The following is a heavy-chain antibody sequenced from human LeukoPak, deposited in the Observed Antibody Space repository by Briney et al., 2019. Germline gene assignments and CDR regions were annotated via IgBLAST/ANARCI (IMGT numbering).Heavy chain of an antibody. D-gene: IGHD6-19*01. V-gene: IGHV4-39*07. J-gene: IGHJ4*02. CDR2: IYYSGST. CDR3: ARDGRLVRGPFDY. CDR1: GGSISSSSYY. Sequence: SETLSLTCTVSGGSISSSSYYWGWIRQPPGKGLEWIGSIYYSGSTYYNPSLKSRVTISVDTSKDQFSLKLSSVTAADTAVYYCARDGRLVRGPFDYWGQGTLVTVSS.